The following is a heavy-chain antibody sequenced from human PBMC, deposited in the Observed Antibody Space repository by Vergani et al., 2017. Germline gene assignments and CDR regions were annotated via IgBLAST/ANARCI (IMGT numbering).Heavy chain of an antibody. CDR3: ARLYGRDSSGSKYFYY. CDR2: IHPADSDT. V-gene: IGHV5-51*01. D-gene: IGHD3-22*01. Sequence: EVQLVQSGAEVKKPGESLKISCQISGYSFTNYWIGWVRQMPVKGLEWMGIIHPADSDTRYSPSFQGQVTISVDKSISTAYLQRSSLRASDSAMYYCARLYGRDSSGSKYFYYWGQGTLVTVSS. J-gene: IGHJ4*02. CDR1: GYSFTNYW.